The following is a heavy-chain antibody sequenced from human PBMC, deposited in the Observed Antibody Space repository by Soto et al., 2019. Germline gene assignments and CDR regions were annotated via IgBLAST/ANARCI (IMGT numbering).Heavy chain of an antibody. Sequence: ASVKVSCKVSGYTLSELFIHWVRQAPGKGLEWMGGFDPEDTETIYAQKFQGRVTMTEDTSTDTAYMELSSLKPDDTAVYFCATDPLGWARYWGQGTLVTVSS. CDR2: FDPEDTET. J-gene: IGHJ4*02. CDR3: ATDPLGWARY. D-gene: IGHD1-26*01. V-gene: IGHV1-24*01. CDR1: GYTLSELF.